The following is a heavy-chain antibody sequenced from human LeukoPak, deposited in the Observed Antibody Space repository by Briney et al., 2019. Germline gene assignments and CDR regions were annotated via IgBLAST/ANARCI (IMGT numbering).Heavy chain of an antibody. Sequence: GGSLRLSCAASGFTFSNAWMSWLRQAPGKGLEWIGRIKSKTDGGTTDYAAPVKGRFTISRDDSKNTLYLQMNSLKTEDTAVYYCTRSSYSSSWYFYWGQGTLVTVSS. CDR2: IKSKTDGGTT. V-gene: IGHV3-15*01. D-gene: IGHD6-13*01. CDR3: TRSSYSSSWYFY. CDR1: GFTFSNAW. J-gene: IGHJ4*02.